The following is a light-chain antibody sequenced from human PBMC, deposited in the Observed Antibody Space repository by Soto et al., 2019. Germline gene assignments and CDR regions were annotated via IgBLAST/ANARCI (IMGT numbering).Light chain of an antibody. J-gene: IGKJ1*01. V-gene: IGKV3-15*01. Sequence: EILLTQSPAPLSVSPGEGARLSCRASQSVSSSLAWYQQKPGQAPRLLIYGASTRATGIPARFSGSGSGTEFTLTISSLQAEDVAVYYCQQYYSSPWTFGQGTKVDIK. CDR3: QQYYSSPWT. CDR2: GAS. CDR1: QSVSSS.